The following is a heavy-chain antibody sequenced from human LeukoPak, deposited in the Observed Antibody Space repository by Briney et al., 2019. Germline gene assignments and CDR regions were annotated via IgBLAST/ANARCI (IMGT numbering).Heavy chain of an antibody. J-gene: IGHJ3*02. D-gene: IGHD4-23*01. CDR1: GYSFTSYW. CDR3: ARLQPDYGGNSEDAFDI. Sequence: GESLKSSCKGSGYSFTSYWIGWVRQMPGKGLEWMGIIYPGDSDTRYSPSFQGQVTISADKSISTAYLQWSSLKASDTAMYYCARLQPDYGGNSEDAFDIWGQGTMVTVSS. V-gene: IGHV5-51*01. CDR2: IYPGDSDT.